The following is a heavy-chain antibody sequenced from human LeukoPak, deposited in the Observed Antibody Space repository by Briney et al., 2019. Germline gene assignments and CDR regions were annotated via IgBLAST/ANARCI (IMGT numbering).Heavy chain of an antibody. CDR1: GFTFSSYA. CDR2: ISSNGGST. J-gene: IGHJ4*02. D-gene: IGHD3-16*01. CDR3: ARVADYVWGSYDY. V-gene: IGHV3-64*01. Sequence: GGSLRLSCAASGFTFSSYAMHWVRQAPGKGLEYVSAISSNGGSTYYAKSVKGRFTISRDNSKNTLYLQMGSLRAEDMAVYYCARVADYVWGSYDYWGQGTLVTVSS.